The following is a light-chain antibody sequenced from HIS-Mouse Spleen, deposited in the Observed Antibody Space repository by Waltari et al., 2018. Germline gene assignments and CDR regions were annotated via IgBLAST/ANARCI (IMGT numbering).Light chain of an antibody. CDR3: AEWDDSLNGPV. CDR2: SNN. CDR1: SSNIGSNT. J-gene: IGLJ2*01. Sequence: QSVLTQPPSASGTPGQRVTISCSGSSSNIGSNTVNWYQQLPGTAPKLLIYSNNQRPSGVPDGFSGSKSGTSASLAIGGLQSEDEADYYCAEWDDSLNGPVFGGGTKLTVL. V-gene: IGLV1-44*01.